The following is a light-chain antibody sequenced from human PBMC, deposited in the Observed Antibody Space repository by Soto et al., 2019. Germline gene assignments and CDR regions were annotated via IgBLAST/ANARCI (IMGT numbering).Light chain of an antibody. Sequence: SYELTQPSSVSVSPGQTARITCSGDVLATKYARWFQQKPGQAPVLVIYKDSERPSGIPERFSGSTSGSTVTLTISGAQVDDEADYYCFSAADSSRVFGGGTKLTVL. V-gene: IGLV3-27*01. CDR2: KDS. CDR3: FSAADSSRV. J-gene: IGLJ3*02. CDR1: VLATKY.